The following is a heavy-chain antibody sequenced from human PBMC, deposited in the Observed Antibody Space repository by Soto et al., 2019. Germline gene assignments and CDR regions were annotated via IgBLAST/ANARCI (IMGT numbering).Heavy chain of an antibody. CDR1: GGSISSGCYS. Sequence: SETLSLTCAVSGGSISSGCYSWTWIRQPPGKGLEWIGYVHHTGSTTYNPSLKTRVNISVDRPNNQFFLTLTSATAADSAVYYCARGIWNEVFQYWGLGILVRVSS. D-gene: IGHD1-1*01. CDR3: ARGIWNEVFQY. CDR2: VHHTGST. V-gene: IGHV4-30-2*01. J-gene: IGHJ1*01.